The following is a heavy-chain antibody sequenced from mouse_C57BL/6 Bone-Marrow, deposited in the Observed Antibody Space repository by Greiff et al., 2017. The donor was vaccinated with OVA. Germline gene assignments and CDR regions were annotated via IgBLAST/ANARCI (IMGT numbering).Heavy chain of an antibody. CDR3: ARGGLLRGLRDY. J-gene: IGHJ2*01. CDR2: IHPNSGST. CDR1: GYTFTSYW. V-gene: IGHV1-64*01. Sequence: QVQLQQPGAELVKPGASVKLSCKACGYTFTSYWMHWVKQRPGQGLEWIGMIHPNSGSTNYNEKFKSKATLTVDKSSSTAYMQLSSLTSEDSAVYYCARGGLLRGLRDYWGQGTTLTVSS. D-gene: IGHD1-1*01.